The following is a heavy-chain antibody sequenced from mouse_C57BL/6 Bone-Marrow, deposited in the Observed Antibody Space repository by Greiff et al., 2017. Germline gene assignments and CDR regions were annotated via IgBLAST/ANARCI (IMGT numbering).Heavy chain of an antibody. CDR3: TGCGYHWYFDV. V-gene: IGHV1-15*01. D-gene: IGHD2-2*01. CDR2: IDPETGGT. Sequence: QVQLQQSGAELVRPGASVTLSCKASGYTFTDYEMHWVKQTPVHGLEWIGAIDPETGGTAYNQKFKGKAILTADKSSSTAYMELRSLTSEASAVYYCTGCGYHWYFDVGGTGTAITVSS. J-gene: IGHJ1*03. CDR1: GYTFTDYE.